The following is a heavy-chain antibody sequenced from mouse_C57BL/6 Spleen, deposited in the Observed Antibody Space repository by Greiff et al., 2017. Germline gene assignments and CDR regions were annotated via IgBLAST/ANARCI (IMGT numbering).Heavy chain of an antibody. CDR3: ARNYGSWGAMDY. CDR2: INPSSGYT. V-gene: IGHV1-7*01. CDR1: GYTFTSYW. J-gene: IGHJ4*01. Sequence: QVQLQQSGAELAKPGPSVQLSCAASGYTFTSYWMPFVKQRPGQGLEWIGYINPSSGYTKYNQKFKDKATLTADKSSSTAYMQLSSLTYEDSAVYYCARNYGSWGAMDYWGQGTSVTVSS. D-gene: IGHD1-1*01.